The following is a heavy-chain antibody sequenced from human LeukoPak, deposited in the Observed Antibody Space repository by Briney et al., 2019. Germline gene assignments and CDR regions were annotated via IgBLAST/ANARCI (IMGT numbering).Heavy chain of an antibody. CDR1: GYTFTTYD. V-gene: IGHV1-8*01. J-gene: IGHJ4*02. CDR2: MNPNIGNA. CDR3: VRARLVRGPVTPLYYFDY. Sequence: ASVKVSCKASGYTFTTYDINWVRQATGQGLEWMGWMNPNIGNAGYAQKFQGRVTITRNTSISTAYMELNSLRSDDTAVYYCVRARLVRGPVTPLYYFDYWGQGALVTVSS. D-gene: IGHD2-8*02.